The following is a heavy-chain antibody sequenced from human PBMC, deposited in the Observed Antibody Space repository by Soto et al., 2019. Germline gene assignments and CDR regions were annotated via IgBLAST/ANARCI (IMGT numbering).Heavy chain of an antibody. Sequence: DVQLLDSGGDLAQPGGSLRLSCEASGFTFNNYAIPWVRQAPGKGLEWVSGITSSGAAYYADSVKGRFTISRDNSKNTLYLQMNSLRAEDTAVYYCAKGESSVSARDFDPWGQGTLVTVSS. CDR3: AKGESSVSARDFDP. J-gene: IGHJ5*02. CDR2: ITSSGAA. CDR1: GFTFNNYA. D-gene: IGHD3-22*01. V-gene: IGHV3-23*01.